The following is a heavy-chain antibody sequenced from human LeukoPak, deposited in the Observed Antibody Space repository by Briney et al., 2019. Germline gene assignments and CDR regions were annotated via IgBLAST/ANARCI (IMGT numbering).Heavy chain of an antibody. CDR2: IYYSGTT. J-gene: IGHJ3*02. Sequence: SETLSLTCTVSGHSISNIRHYWGWIRQSPGRGLEWSRTIYYSGTTYYNPSIKSRVTISVDTSKNQFSLKLSSVTAADTAVYYCARGRREYAFDIWGQGTMVTVSS. CDR3: ARGRREYAFDI. CDR1: GHSISNIRHY. V-gene: IGHV4-39*07.